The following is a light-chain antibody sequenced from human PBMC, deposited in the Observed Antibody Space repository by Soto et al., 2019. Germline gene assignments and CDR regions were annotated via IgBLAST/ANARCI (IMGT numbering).Light chain of an antibody. CDR2: GAS. CDR3: QQYGSRPWT. V-gene: IGKV3-20*01. CDR1: QSVGSTY. J-gene: IGKJ1*01. Sequence: EIVLTQSPCTLSLSPGERATLSCRASQSVGSTYLAWYQQRPGQAPRLLLYGASSRATGIPDRFDGSGSGTDFTLTISRLEPEDFAVYYCQQYGSRPWTFGQGTKVDIK.